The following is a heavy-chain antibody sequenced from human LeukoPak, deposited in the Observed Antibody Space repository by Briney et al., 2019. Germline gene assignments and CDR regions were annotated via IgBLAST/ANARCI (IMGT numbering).Heavy chain of an antibody. CDR1: AFTVTNNE. J-gene: IGHJ4*02. CDR3: AKDLSYYDSSGYPDY. CDR2: ISGGRT. V-gene: IGHV3-38-3*01. Sequence: GGSLRLSCTASAFTVTNNELTWVRQAPGKGLEWVSSISGGRTECADSRKGRFTISRDNSKNTLYLRMNSLRAEDTAVYYCAKDLSYYDSSGYPDYWGQGTLVTVSS. D-gene: IGHD3-22*01.